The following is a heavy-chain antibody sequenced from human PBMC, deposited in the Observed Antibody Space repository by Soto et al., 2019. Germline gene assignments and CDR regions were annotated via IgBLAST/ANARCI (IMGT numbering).Heavy chain of an antibody. V-gene: IGHV1-46*02. Sequence: ASVKVSCKASGYMFDNYYIHWVRHTPGQGLQWIGVINPSRGLTTYAQKFQGRVSTTRDTSTTTVFMELSSLTSEDTAIYYCASEVVPIAGRSGLLANRGPRTLVPVSS. CDR2: INPSRGLT. J-gene: IGHJ4*02. CDR1: GYMFDNYY. D-gene: IGHD6-19*01. CDR3: ASEVVPIAGRSGLLAN.